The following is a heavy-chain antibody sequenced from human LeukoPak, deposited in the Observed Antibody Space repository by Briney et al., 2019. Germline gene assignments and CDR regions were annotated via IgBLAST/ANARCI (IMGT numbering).Heavy chain of an antibody. D-gene: IGHD2-2*01. V-gene: IGHV7-4-1*02. J-gene: IGHJ3*01. CDR2: INTNTGNP. CDR1: GYIFTDYY. CDR3: ARDHVKLGSSFHPFDAFDV. Sequence: ASVKVSCKASGYIFTDYYMHWVRQAPGQGLEWMGWINTNTGNPTYAQGFTGRFVFSLDTSVSTAYLQISSLKAEDTAIYYCARDHVKLGSSFHPFDAFDVWGQGTLVTVSS.